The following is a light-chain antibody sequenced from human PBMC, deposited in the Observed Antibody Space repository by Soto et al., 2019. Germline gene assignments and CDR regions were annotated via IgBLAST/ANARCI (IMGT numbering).Light chain of an antibody. V-gene: IGKV3-20*01. CDR2: GAS. CDR3: QQYGGSPRT. Sequence: EIVLTQSPGTLSLSPGEGVTLSCRASQSVSSSLAWYQQKRGQSPRLLNYGASSRATGIPDRFSGSGSGTDFTLTISRLEPEDFAVYYCQQYGGSPRTFGQGTKVDFK. CDR1: QSVSSS. J-gene: IGKJ1*01.